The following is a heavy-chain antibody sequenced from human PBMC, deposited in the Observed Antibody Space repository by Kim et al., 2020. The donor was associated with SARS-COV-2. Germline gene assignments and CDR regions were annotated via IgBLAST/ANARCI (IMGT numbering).Heavy chain of an antibody. Sequence: GGSLRLSCAASGFTFSSYAMHWVRQAPGKGLEWVAVISYDGSNKYYADSVKGRFTISRDNSKNTLYLQMNSLRAEDTAVYYCARASSGSYYNWFDPWGQGTMVTVSS. V-gene: IGHV3-30*04. J-gene: IGHJ5*02. CDR1: GFTFSSYA. CDR3: ARASSGSYYNWFDP. CDR2: ISYDGSNK. D-gene: IGHD3-10*01.